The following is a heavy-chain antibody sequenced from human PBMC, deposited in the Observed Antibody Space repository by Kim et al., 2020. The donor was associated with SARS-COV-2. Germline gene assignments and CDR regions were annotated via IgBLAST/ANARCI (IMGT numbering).Heavy chain of an antibody. Sequence: GGSLRLSCAASGFTFSSYSMNWVRQAPGKGLEWVSSISSSSSYIYYADSVKGRVTISRDNAKNSLYLQMNSLRAEDTAVYYCARDRGRGWLQPDYWGQGTLVTVSS. V-gene: IGHV3-21*01. CDR1: GFTFSSYS. CDR2: ISSSSSYI. J-gene: IGHJ4*02. D-gene: IGHD5-12*01. CDR3: ARDRGRGWLQPDY.